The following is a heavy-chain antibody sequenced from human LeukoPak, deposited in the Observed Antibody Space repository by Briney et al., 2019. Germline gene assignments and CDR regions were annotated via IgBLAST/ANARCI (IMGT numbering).Heavy chain of an antibody. Sequence: ASVKVSCKASGYTFTGYYMHWGRQAPGQGLEWRGWINPNSGGTNYAKKFQGRVTMTRDTSISTAYMELSRLRSDNTAVYYCARDLSITMIEARWDAFDIWGQGTMVTVSS. CDR3: ARDLSITMIEARWDAFDI. V-gene: IGHV1-2*02. CDR2: INPNSGGT. J-gene: IGHJ3*02. D-gene: IGHD3-22*01. CDR1: GYTFTGYY.